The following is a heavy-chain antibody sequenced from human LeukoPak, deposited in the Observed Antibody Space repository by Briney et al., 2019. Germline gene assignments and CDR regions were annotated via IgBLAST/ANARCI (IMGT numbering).Heavy chain of an antibody. J-gene: IGHJ5*02. CDR2: IYYSGST. Sequence: SETLSLTCTVSGGSISSSSYYWGWIRQPPGKGLEWIGSIYYSGSTYYNPSLKSRVTISVDTSKNQFSLKLSSVTAADTAVYYCARHPLIRGAAAGTGWFDPWGQGTLVTVSS. D-gene: IGHD6-13*01. CDR3: ARHPLIRGAAAGTGWFDP. V-gene: IGHV4-39*01. CDR1: GGSISSSSYY.